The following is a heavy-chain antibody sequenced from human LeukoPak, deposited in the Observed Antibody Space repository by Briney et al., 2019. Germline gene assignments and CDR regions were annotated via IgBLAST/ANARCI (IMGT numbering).Heavy chain of an antibody. CDR1: GFTFNSYA. CDR2: IYSDGNT. V-gene: IGHV3-23*01. Sequence: GGSLRLSCAASGFTFNSYAMSWVRQAPGMGLEWVSTIYSDGNTYYPDSVKGRFTISRDGSKNTLYLQLNSLRTEDTAIYYCVREREGSNSEHWGQGTLVTVSS. J-gene: IGHJ1*01. CDR3: VREREGSNSEH. D-gene: IGHD1-26*01.